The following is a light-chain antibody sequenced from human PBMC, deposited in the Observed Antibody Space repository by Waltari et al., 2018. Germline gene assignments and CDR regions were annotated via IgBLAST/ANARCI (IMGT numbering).Light chain of an antibody. CDR2: WAS. CDR3: QQYYSTPNT. Sequence: DIVVTQSPDSLAVSLGERATINFNSSQSLLHTNNKNYLAWYQLRPGQPQKLLIYWASTRESGVPGRFSGSGSGTDFTLTISGLQAEDVAVYYCQQYYSTPNTFGQGTKLEIK. CDR1: QSLLHTNNKNY. V-gene: IGKV4-1*01. J-gene: IGKJ2*01.